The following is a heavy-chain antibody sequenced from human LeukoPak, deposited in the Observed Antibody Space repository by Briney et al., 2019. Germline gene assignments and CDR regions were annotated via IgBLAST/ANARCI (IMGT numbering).Heavy chain of an antibody. J-gene: IGHJ6*02. CDR1: GGSISSYY. CDR3: AREDPQTTVPEGMDV. V-gene: IGHV4-59*01. CDR2: IYYSGST. D-gene: IGHD4-17*01. Sequence: SETLSLTCTVSGGSISSYYWSWIRQPPGKGLEWIGYIYYSGSTNYNPSLKSRVTISVDTSKNQFSLKLPSVTAADTAVYYCAREDPQTTVPEGMDVWGQGTTVTVSS.